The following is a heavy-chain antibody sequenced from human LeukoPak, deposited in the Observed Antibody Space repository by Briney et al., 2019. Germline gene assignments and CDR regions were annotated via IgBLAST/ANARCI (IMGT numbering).Heavy chain of an antibody. V-gene: IGHV4-59*12. CDR1: GGSISSYY. Sequence: SETLSLTCTVSGGSISSYYWSWIRQPPGKGLEWIVYIYYSGSTNYNPSLKSRVTISGDTSKNQFSLKLSSVTAAETAVYSWAEDERALQSMDVWGKGTTVTVSS. CDR2: IYYSGST. D-gene: IGHD4-11*01. CDR3: AEDERALQSMDV. J-gene: IGHJ6*03.